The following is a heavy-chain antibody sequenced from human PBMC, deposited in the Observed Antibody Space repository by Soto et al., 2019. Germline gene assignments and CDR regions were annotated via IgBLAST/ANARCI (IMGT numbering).Heavy chain of an antibody. CDR3: ARHSPPFFYGSGPWDV. D-gene: IGHD3-10*01. Sequence: LSETLSLTCTVSGGSISNSYWSWIRQSPGKGLDCIGYIYSSGSTNYNPSLKSRVTISVDTSKNQFSLKLSSLIAADTAVYYCARHSPPFFYGSGPWDVWGQGTTVTVSS. CDR1: GGSISNSY. V-gene: IGHV4-59*08. J-gene: IGHJ6*02. CDR2: IYSSGST.